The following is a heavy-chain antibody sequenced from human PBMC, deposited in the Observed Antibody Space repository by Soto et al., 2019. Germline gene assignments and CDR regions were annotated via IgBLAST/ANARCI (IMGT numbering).Heavy chain of an antibody. J-gene: IGHJ5*02. D-gene: IGHD4-17*01. CDR1: GFTFSDYY. CDR3: ASPVPDDYGDPDTTRNWFDP. V-gene: IGHV3-11*01. Sequence: PGGSLRLSCAASGFTFSDYYMSWIRQAPGKGLEWVSYISSSGSTIYYADSVKGRFTISRDNAKNSLYLQMNSLRAEDTAVYYWASPVPDDYGDPDTTRNWFDPWGQGTLVTVSS. CDR2: ISSSGSTI.